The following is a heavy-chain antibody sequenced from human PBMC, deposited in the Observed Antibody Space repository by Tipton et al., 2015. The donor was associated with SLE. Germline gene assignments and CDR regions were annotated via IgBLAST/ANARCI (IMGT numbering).Heavy chain of an antibody. CDR3: ARGPRHDFWSGYYAFDI. CDR2: IKQDGSEK. Sequence: SLRLSCAASGFTSSSYWMSWVRQAPGKGLEWVANIKQDGSEKYYVDSVKGRFTISRDNAKNSLYLEMNSLRAEDTAVYYCARGPRHDFWSGYYAFDIWGQGTMVTVSS. D-gene: IGHD3-3*01. V-gene: IGHV3-7*03. CDR1: GFTSSSYW. J-gene: IGHJ3*02.